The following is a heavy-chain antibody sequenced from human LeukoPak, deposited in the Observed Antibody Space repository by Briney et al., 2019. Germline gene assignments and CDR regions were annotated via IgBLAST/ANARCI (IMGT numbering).Heavy chain of an antibody. CDR3: ATPGAAAGLFDY. CDR2: IHNSGRI. D-gene: IGHD6-13*01. CDR1: GGSISSGNYY. V-gene: IGHV4-39*01. Sequence: PSETLSLTCTVSGGSISSGNYYWGWIRQPPGKGLEWIGTIHNSGRIDYNPSLKSRVTISGDASKTQFSLKLKSVAAADTAVYYCATPGAAAGLFDYWGQGTLVTVSS. J-gene: IGHJ4*02.